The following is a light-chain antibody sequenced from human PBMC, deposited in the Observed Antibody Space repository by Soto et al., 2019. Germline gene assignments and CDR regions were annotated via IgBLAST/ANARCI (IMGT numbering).Light chain of an antibody. CDR3: CSYAGGGL. Sequence: QSALTQPASVSGSPGQSITISCTGTRNDVVSYNLVSWYQQHPGKAPKLMIYEVSKRPSGVSNRFSGSKSGNTASLTISGLQAEDEAYYYCCSYAGGGLFVVGTQLTVL. CDR2: EVS. J-gene: IGLJ2*01. V-gene: IGLV2-23*02. CDR1: RNDVVSYNL.